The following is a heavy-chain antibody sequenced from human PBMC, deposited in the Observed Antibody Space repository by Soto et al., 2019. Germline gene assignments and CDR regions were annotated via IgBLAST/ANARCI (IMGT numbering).Heavy chain of an antibody. V-gene: IGHV3-21*01. CDR2: ISSSSSYI. J-gene: IGHJ6*03. CDR3: ARGGIAAADDYYYMDV. Sequence: EVQLVESGGGLVKPGGSLRLSCAASGFTFSSYSRNWVRQAPGKGLEWVSSISSSSSYIYYADSVKGRFTISRDNAKNSLYLQMNSLRAEDTAVYYCARGGIAAADDYYYMDVWGKGTTVTVSS. CDR1: GFTFSSYS. D-gene: IGHD6-13*01.